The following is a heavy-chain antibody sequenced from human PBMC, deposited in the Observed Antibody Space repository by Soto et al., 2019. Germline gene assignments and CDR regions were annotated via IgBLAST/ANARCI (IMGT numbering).Heavy chain of an antibody. Sequence: QVQLQESGPGLVKPSQTLSLTCTVSGGSISSGGYYWSWIRQHPGKGLEWIGYIYYSGSTYYNPYLKSRVTISVDTSKNQFSLKLSSVTAADTAVYYCARKTEDDGDYYADYYYYYYMDVWGKGTTVTVSS. CDR2: IYYSGST. V-gene: IGHV4-31*03. D-gene: IGHD4-17*01. J-gene: IGHJ6*03. CDR3: ARKTEDDGDYYADYYYYYYMDV. CDR1: GGSISSGGYY.